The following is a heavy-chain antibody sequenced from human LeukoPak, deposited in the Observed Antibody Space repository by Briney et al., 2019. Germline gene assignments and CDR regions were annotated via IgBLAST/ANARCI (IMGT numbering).Heavy chain of an antibody. J-gene: IGHJ4*02. Sequence: PSETLSLTCTVSGGSISRYYWSWIWQPPGKGLEWIGYIYYSGSPNYNPSLKSRVTISVDTSKNQFSLKLSSVTAADTAVYYCARRRSDAYSFGYWGQGTLVTVSS. D-gene: IGHD3-16*01. V-gene: IGHV4-59*08. CDR2: IYYSGSP. CDR3: ARRRSDAYSFGY. CDR1: GGSISRYY.